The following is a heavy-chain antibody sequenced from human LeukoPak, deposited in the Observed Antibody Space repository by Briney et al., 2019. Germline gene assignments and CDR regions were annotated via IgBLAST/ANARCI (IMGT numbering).Heavy chain of an antibody. CDR1: GGSISSSSYY. V-gene: IGHV4-39*07. J-gene: IGHJ4*02. Sequence: PSETLSLTCTVSGGSISSSSYYWGWIRQPPGKGLEWIGEINYSGSTNYNPSLKSRVTIAVDTSRKQLSLKLTSVTAADTAVYYCARVPTVTFFDYWGQGTLVTVSS. CDR3: ARVPTVTFFDY. D-gene: IGHD4-17*01. CDR2: INYSGST.